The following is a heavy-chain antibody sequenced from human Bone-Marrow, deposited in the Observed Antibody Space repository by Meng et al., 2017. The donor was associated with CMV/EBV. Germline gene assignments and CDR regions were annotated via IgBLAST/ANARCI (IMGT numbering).Heavy chain of an antibody. CDR2: IYSGGSST. Sequence: ETLSLTCAVYGGSFSGYYWSWIRQPPGKGLEWVSVIYSGGSSTYYADSVKGRFTISRDNSKNTLYLQMNSLRAEDTAVYYCAKDKGEDYYYGMDVWGQGTTVTVSS. D-gene: IGHD2-21*01. J-gene: IGHJ6*02. CDR3: AKDKGEDYYYGMDV. CDR1: GGSFSGYY. V-gene: IGHV3-23*03.